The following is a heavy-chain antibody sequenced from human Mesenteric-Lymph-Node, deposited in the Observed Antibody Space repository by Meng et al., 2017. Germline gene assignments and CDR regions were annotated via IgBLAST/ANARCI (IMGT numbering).Heavy chain of an antibody. Sequence: QVQPQESGPGLVKPSETLSLTCTVSGGSINTDYLNWIRQTPGKGLEWIGEVYHRGDTNYNPSLKSRVDISVDKSKNQFYLSLFSVTAADTAVYYCGRDQGRELINHWGQGTLVTVSS. CDR2: VYHRGDT. CDR1: GGSINTDY. J-gene: IGHJ4*02. D-gene: IGHD1-7*01. CDR3: GRDQGRELINH. V-gene: IGHV4-59*12.